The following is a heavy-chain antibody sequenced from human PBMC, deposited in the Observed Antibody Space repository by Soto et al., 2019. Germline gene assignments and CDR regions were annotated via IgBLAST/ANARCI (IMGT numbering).Heavy chain of an antibody. CDR1: GLTFSSYW. Sequence: ESGGGLAQPGGSLRLSCAASGLTFSSYWMSWVRQAPGKGLEWVAKVKQDGSETYYVDSVKGRFTISRDNAKNSLYLQMNSLRPEDTAVYYCVRDILYVGATLYFDYWCQGTLVTVSS. V-gene: IGHV3-7*05. CDR2: VKQDGSET. J-gene: IGHJ4*02. CDR3: VRDILYVGATLYFDY. D-gene: IGHD1-26*01.